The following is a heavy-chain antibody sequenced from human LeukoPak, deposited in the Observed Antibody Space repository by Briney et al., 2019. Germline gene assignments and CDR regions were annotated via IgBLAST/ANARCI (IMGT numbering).Heavy chain of an antibody. CDR1: GFTFSSYW. CDR2: IKQDGSEK. Sequence: GGSLRLSCAASGFTFSSYWMSWVRQAPGKGLEWVANIKQDGSEKYYVDSVKGRFIISRDNAKNSLYLQMNSLRAEDTAVYYCARHLWDSSGWFDAFDIWGQGTMVTVSS. V-gene: IGHV3-7*03. D-gene: IGHD6-19*01. J-gene: IGHJ3*02. CDR3: ARHLWDSSGWFDAFDI.